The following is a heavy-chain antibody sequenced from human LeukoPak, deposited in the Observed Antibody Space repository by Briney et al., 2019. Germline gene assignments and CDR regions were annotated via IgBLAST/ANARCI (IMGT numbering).Heavy chain of an antibody. V-gene: IGHV4-4*02. Sequence: PSETLSLTCAVSGGSISSSNWWSWVRQPPGKGLEWIGEIYHSGSTYYNPSLKSRVTISVDRSKNQFSLKLSSVTAADTAVYYCARAADYGDYYFDYWGQGTLVTVSS. J-gene: IGHJ4*02. D-gene: IGHD4-17*01. CDR1: GGSISSSNW. CDR3: ARAADYGDYYFDY. CDR2: IYHSGST.